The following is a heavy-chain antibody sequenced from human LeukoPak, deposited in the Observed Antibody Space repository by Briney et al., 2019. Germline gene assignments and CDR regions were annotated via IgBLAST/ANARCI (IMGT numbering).Heavy chain of an antibody. V-gene: IGHV3-33*01. D-gene: IGHD2-8*01. CDR2: IYYDGSIE. Sequence: SGGSLRLSCAASGLTFSDYGMHWVRQAPGKGLEWVAFIYYDGSIEYYVDPVKGRFTISRDNSKNTLFLQLNNLRAEDTAVYYCARDGSTNYQNWFDPWGQGTLVTVSS. CDR1: GLTFSDYG. CDR3: ARDGSTNYQNWFDP. J-gene: IGHJ5*02.